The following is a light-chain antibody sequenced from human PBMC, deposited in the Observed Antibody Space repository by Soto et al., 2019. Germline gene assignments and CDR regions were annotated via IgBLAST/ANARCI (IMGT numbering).Light chain of an antibody. Sequence: EIVMTQSPATLSLSPRERATVSCRASQSVGRYLAWYQQKPGQAPRLLIFGASTTAPGIQARFSGSGSGTEFTLTISSLQSEDFGVYYCQQYHNWPPYTFVQGTKVEI. CDR2: GAS. CDR1: QSVGRY. J-gene: IGKJ2*01. CDR3: QQYHNWPPYT. V-gene: IGKV3-15*01.